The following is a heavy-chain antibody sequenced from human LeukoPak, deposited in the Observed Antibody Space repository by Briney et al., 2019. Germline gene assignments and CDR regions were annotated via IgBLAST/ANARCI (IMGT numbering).Heavy chain of an antibody. V-gene: IGHV3-30*18. CDR2: ISYDGSNK. J-gene: IGHJ4*02. CDR1: GFTFSSYG. Sequence: GGSLRLSCAASGFTFSSYGMNWVRQAPGKGLEWVAVISYDGSNKYYADSVKGRFTISRDNSKNTLYLQMNSLRAEDTAVYYCAKGMVRGVTADYWGQGTLVTVSS. CDR3: AKGMVRGVTADY. D-gene: IGHD3-10*01.